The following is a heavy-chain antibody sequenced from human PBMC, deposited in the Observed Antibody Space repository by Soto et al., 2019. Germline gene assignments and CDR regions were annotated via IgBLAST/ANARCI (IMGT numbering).Heavy chain of an antibody. V-gene: IGHV3-33*01. CDR1: GFTFSSYG. CDR3: AREGHDYGDYSVHYFDY. CDR2: IWYDGSNK. J-gene: IGHJ4*02. D-gene: IGHD4-17*01. Sequence: QVQLVESGGGVVQPGRSLRLSCAASGFTFSSYGMHWVRQAPGKGLEWVAGIWYDGSNKYYADSVKGRFTISRDNSKNTLYLQMNSLRAEDTAVYYCAREGHDYGDYSVHYFDYWGQGTLVTVSS.